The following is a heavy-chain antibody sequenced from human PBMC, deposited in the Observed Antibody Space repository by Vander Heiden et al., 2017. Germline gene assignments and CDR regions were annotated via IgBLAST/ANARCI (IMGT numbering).Heavy chain of an antibody. J-gene: IGHJ4*02. V-gene: IGHV3-30-3*01. Sequence: QVQLVASGGCVVQPWRSTRLSCAASGFTFSSYARHWGRPAPGKGLEWGEVISYDGSNKYYADSVKGRFTISRDNSKNTLYLQMNSLRAEDTAVYYCAREEGAGFDYWGQGTLVTVSS. D-gene: IGHD6-19*01. CDR3: AREEGAGFDY. CDR2: ISYDGSNK. CDR1: GFTFSSYA.